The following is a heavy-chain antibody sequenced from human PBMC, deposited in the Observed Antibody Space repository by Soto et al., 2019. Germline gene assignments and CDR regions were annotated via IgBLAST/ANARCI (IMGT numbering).Heavy chain of an antibody. Sequence: PVGSLRLSCAASGFTFDDYAMHWVRQAPGKGLEWVSGISWNSGTIDYAASVKGRFTISRDTAKNSLYLQMNSLRAEDTALYYCARGRGYSSSSAFDYWGQGALVTVSS. D-gene: IGHD6-6*01. V-gene: IGHV3-9*01. CDR1: GFTFDDYA. J-gene: IGHJ4*02. CDR3: ARGRGYSSSSAFDY. CDR2: ISWNSGTI.